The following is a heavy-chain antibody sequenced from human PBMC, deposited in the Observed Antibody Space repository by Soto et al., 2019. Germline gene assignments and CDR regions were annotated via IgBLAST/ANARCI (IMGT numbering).Heavy chain of an antibody. D-gene: IGHD3-10*01. J-gene: IGHJ4*02. Sequence: TSETLSLTCTVSGGSISSSNYYWVWIRQPPGKGLEWVGSTSYSGTTYYNPSLKSRVSMSVDTSKNQFSLKLSSVTAADTAVYYCARGYAGSRTYSYYFDFWGQGTLVTVSS. V-gene: IGHV4-39*01. CDR3: ARGYAGSRTYSYYFDF. CDR2: TSYSGTT. CDR1: GGSISSSNYY.